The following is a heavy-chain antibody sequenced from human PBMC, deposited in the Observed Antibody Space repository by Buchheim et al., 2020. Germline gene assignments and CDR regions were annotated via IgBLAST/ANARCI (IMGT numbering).Heavy chain of an antibody. Sequence: EVQLVQSGAEVKKPGESLKISCKGSGYSFTSYWIGWVRQMPGKGLEWMGIIYPGDSDTRYSPSFQGQVTISADKSISTAYLQWSSLKASDTAMYYCARLPFLGLGELSFGRFEYYFDYWGQGTL. CDR3: ARLPFLGLGELSFGRFEYYFDY. D-gene: IGHD3-16*02. J-gene: IGHJ4*02. V-gene: IGHV5-51*03. CDR1: GYSFTSYW. CDR2: IYPGDSDT.